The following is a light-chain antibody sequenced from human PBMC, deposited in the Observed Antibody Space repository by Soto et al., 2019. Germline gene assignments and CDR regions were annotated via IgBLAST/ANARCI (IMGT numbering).Light chain of an antibody. CDR2: EVS. V-gene: IGLV2-14*01. Sequence: QSVLTQPASVSGSPGQSITISCSGTSSDIGSYNHVAWYQQHPGKAPKLLISEVSNRPSGVSNRFSGSKSGNTASLTISGLQAEDEADYYCNSYASGNARVFGTGTKVTVL. CDR1: SSDIGSYNH. CDR3: NSYASGNARV. J-gene: IGLJ1*01.